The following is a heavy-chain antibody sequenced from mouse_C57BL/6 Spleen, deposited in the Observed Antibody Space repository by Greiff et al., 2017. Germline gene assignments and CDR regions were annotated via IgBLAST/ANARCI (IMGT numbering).Heavy chain of an antibody. J-gene: IGHJ3*01. D-gene: IGHD1-1*01. Sequence: QVQLKQPGAELVRPGSSVKLSCKASGYTFTSYWMHWVKQRPIQGLEWIGNIDPSDSETHYNQKFKDKATLTVDKSSSTAYMQLSSLTSEDSAVYYCARYAYGSSWGFAYWGQGTLVTVSA. V-gene: IGHV1-52*01. CDR3: ARYAYGSSWGFAY. CDR1: GYTFTSYW. CDR2: IDPSDSET.